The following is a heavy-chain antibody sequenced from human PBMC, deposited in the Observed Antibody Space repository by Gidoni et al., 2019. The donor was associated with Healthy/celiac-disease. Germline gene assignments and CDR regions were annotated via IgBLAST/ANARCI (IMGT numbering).Heavy chain of an antibody. CDR1: VYTFTSYG. J-gene: IGHJ3*02. D-gene: IGHD3-3*01. CDR2: ISAYNGNT. CDR3: ARIRFTIFGVVTAFDI. Sequence: QVQLVQSGAEVKKPGASVKVSCKASVYTFTSYGISWVRPAPGQGLEWMGWISAYNGNTNYAQKLQGRVTMTTDTSTSTAYMELRSLRSDDTAVYYCARIRFTIFGVVTAFDIWGQGTMVTVSS. V-gene: IGHV1-18*01.